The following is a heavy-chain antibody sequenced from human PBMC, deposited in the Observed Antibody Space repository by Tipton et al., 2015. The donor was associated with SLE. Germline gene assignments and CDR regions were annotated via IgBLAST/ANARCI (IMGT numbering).Heavy chain of an antibody. Sequence: TLSLTCAVYGGSFSGYYWSWIRQPPGKGLEWIGEINHSGSTNYNPSHKSRVTISVDTSKNQFSLKLSSVTAADTAVYYCATGYDFQTGWFQHWGQGTLVSVSS. V-gene: IGHV4-34*01. CDR3: ATGYDFQTGWFQH. CDR1: GGSFSGYY. CDR2: INHSGST. D-gene: IGHD5-12*01. J-gene: IGHJ1*01.